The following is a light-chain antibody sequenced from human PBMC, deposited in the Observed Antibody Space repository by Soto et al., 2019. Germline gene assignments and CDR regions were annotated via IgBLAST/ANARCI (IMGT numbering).Light chain of an antibody. CDR2: TTS. V-gene: IGLV7-43*01. Sequence: QAVVTHEPSLTVSTGGTVPLTCASSTGAVTSGFYPNWCQVKPGQAARPLIYTTSNRHYCTPARFSGSLVGGKDDLTLSGVEHEDEDEYYCLLYYGGAVVFGGGTKLTLL. CDR1: TGAVTSGFY. CDR3: LLYYGGAVV. J-gene: IGLJ3*02.